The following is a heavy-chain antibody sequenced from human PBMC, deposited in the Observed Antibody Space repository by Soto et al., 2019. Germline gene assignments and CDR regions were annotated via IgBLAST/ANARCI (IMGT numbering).Heavy chain of an antibody. D-gene: IGHD3-10*01. CDR3: SRGHHHYPMDV. CDR1: GGSVSSGVFS. V-gene: IGHV4-30-2*06. CDR2: ISHGGSP. J-gene: IGHJ6*02. Sequence: SETLSLTCAISGGSVSSGVFSWNWIRQSPGQGLEWIGYISHGGSPHYTPSLESRVTISVDRSTNVISLNLTSVTPADTAVYFCSRGHHHYPMDVWAQGTTVTVSS.